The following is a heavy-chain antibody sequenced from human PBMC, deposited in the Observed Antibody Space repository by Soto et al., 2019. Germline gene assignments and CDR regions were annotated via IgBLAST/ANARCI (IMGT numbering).Heavy chain of an antibody. D-gene: IGHD3-22*01. J-gene: IGHJ4*02. CDR1: GFTFSSYG. Sequence: GGSLRLSCAASGFTFSSYGMHWVRQAPGKGLEWVAVIWYDGSNKYYADSVKGRFTISRDNSKNTLYLQMNSLRAEDTAVYYCTRDSSSYEPDYFDYWGQGTLVTVSS. CDR2: IWYDGSNK. V-gene: IGHV3-33*01. CDR3: TRDSSSYEPDYFDY.